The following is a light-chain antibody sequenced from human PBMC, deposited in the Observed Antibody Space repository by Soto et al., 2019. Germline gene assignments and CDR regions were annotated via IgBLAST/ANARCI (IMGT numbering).Light chain of an antibody. CDR1: QSISSW. J-gene: IGKJ2*01. V-gene: IGKV1-5*01. CDR2: DAS. Sequence: DIQMTQSPSTLSASVGDRVTITCRASQSISSWLAWYQQKPGKAPNLLIYDASSLESGVPSRFSGSGSGTEFTLTISSLQPDDFATYYCQQYNSYSYTFGQGTKLEL. CDR3: QQYNSYSYT.